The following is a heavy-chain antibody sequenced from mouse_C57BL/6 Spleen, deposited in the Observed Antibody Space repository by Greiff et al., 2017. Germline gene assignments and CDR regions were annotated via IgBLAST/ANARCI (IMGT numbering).Heavy chain of an antibody. J-gene: IGHJ4*01. Sequence: QVQLQQPGAELVRPGTSVKLSCKASGYTFTSYWMHWVKQRPGQGLEWIGVIDPSDSYTNYNQKFKGKATLTVDTSSSTAYMQLSSLTSEDSAVYYCARNYSSRHAMDYWGQGTSVTVSS. D-gene: IGHD1-1*01. V-gene: IGHV1-59*01. CDR1: GYTFTSYW. CDR2: IDPSDSYT. CDR3: ARNYSSRHAMDY.